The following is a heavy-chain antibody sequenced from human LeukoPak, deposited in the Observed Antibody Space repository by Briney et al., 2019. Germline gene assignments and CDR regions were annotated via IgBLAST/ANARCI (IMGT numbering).Heavy chain of an antibody. D-gene: IGHD6-6*01. CDR3: ARDLEYSSSSGY. J-gene: IGHJ4*02. CDR1: GFTFSSYA. V-gene: IGHV3-23*01. Sequence: GGSLRLSCAASGFTFSSYAMSWVRQAPGKGLEWVSAISGSGGSTYYADSVKGRFTISRDNSKNTLYLQMNSLRAEDTAVYYCARDLEYSSSSGYWGQGTLVTVSS. CDR2: ISGSGGST.